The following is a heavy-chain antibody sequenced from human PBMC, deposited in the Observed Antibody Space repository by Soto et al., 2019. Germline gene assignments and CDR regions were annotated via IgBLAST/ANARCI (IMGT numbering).Heavy chain of an antibody. CDR3: ARLLEYYGMDV. Sequence: LSIACTVSGGSISSSSYYWGWIRQPPGKGLEWVGSIYYSGSTYYNPSLKSRVTISVDTSKNQFSLKLSSVTAADTAVYYCARLLEYYGMDVWGQGTTVTVSS. CDR1: GGSISSSSYY. V-gene: IGHV4-39*01. J-gene: IGHJ6*02. D-gene: IGHD2-15*01. CDR2: IYYSGST.